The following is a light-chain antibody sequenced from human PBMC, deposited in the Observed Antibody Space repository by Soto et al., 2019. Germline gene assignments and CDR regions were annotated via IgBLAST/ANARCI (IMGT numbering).Light chain of an antibody. CDR1: QNLISDY. V-gene: IGKV3-20*01. CDR3: QQYGSSAPIT. CDR2: GAS. Sequence: EIVLTQSPGTLSLSPGERATLSCRASQNLISDYLAWYQQKPGQPPRLLIYGASIRATGIPDRFSGSGSETDFTLTISRLEPEDFALYYCQQYGSSAPITFGQGTRLEIK. J-gene: IGKJ5*01.